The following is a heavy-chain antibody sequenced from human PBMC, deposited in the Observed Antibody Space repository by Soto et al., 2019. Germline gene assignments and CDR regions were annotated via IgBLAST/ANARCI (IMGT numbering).Heavy chain of an antibody. V-gene: IGHV3-30-3*01. Sequence: GGSLRLSCAASGFTFSSYAMHWVRQAPGKGLEWVAVISYDGSNKYYADSVKGRFTISRDNSKNTLYLQMNSLRAEDTAVYYCARDPSSGWHHDAFDIWGQGTMVTVSS. CDR3: ARDPSSGWHHDAFDI. D-gene: IGHD6-19*01. CDR1: GFTFSSYA. J-gene: IGHJ3*02. CDR2: ISYDGSNK.